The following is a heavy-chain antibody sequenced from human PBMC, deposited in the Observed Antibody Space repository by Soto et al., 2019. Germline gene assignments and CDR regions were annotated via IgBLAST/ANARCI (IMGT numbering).Heavy chain of an antibody. V-gene: IGHV3-30-3*01. Sequence: GGSLRLCCAASGFTFSSYAMHWVRQAPGKGLEWVAVISYDGSNKYYADSVKGRFTISRDNSKNTLYLQMNSLRAEDTAVYYCARAFGYCSSTSCYGNYYYYYYGMDVWGQGTTVTVSS. CDR2: ISYDGSNK. D-gene: IGHD2-2*03. CDR1: GFTFSSYA. J-gene: IGHJ6*02. CDR3: ARAFGYCSSTSCYGNYYYYYYGMDV.